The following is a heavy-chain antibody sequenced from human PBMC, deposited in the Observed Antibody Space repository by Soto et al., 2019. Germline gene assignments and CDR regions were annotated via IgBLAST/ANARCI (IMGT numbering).Heavy chain of an antibody. Sequence: QVQLVESGGGVVQPGRSLRLSCAASGFTFSSYAMHWVRQAPGKGLEWEAVISYDGSNKYYADSVKGRFTISRDNSKNTLYLQMNSLRAEDTAVYYCASTLDYWGQGTLVTVSS. CDR1: GFTFSSYA. CDR3: ASTLDY. CDR2: ISYDGSNK. J-gene: IGHJ4*02. V-gene: IGHV3-30-3*01.